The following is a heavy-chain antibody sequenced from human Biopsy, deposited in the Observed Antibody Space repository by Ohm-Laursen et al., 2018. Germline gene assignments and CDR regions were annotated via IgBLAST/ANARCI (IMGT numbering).Heavy chain of an antibody. Sequence: SLRLSCSAPGFTFSSYWMHWVRQGPGKGLGWVSRINIDGSTTRYADSVKGRFAISRDGSSDTLYLQMHSLRADDPALYYCAKGGYCSATSCNMDVDYWGQGALVTVSS. CDR1: GFTFSSYW. CDR3: AKGGYCSATSCNMDVDY. CDR2: INIDGSTT. V-gene: IGHV3-74*01. J-gene: IGHJ4*02. D-gene: IGHD2-2*02.